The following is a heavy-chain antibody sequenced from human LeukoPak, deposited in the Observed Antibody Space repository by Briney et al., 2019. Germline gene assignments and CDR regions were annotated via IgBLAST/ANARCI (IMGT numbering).Heavy chain of an antibody. Sequence: GASVKVSCKASGYTFTSYGISWVRQAPGQGLEWMGWISAYNGNTNYAQKLQGRVTMTTDTSTSTAYMELRSLRSDDTAVYYCAREIFTGSYPDAFDIWGRGTLVTVSS. D-gene: IGHD3-9*01. CDR2: ISAYNGNT. CDR1: GYTFTSYG. V-gene: IGHV1-18*01. CDR3: AREIFTGSYPDAFDI. J-gene: IGHJ3*02.